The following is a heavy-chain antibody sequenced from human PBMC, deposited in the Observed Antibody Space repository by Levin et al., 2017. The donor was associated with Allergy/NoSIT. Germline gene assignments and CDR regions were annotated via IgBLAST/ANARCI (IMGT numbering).Heavy chain of an antibody. CDR2: IYWNDDK. V-gene: IGHV2-5*01. D-gene: IGHD3-9*01. CDR3: AHLIRYYDILTGDYHFDY. CDR1: GFSLSTSGVG. Sequence: SGPTLVKPTQTLTLTCTFSGFSLSTSGVGVGWIRQPPGKALEWLALIYWNDDKRYSPSLKSRLTITKDTSKNQVVLTMTNMDPVDTATYYCAHLIRYYDILTGDYHFDYWGQGTLVTVSS. J-gene: IGHJ4*02.